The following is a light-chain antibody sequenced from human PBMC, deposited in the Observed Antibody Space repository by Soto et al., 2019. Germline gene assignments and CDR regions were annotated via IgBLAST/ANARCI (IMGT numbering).Light chain of an antibody. J-gene: IGKJ1*01. CDR3: QQSYSTPWT. CDR1: QSIGTD. Sequence: DIQMTQSPASLSASLGDRVSITCRASQSIGTDLNWYQQKPGKAPKLLISGASTLQGGVPSRFIGSVSGTEFTLTISSLQPGDFATYFCQQSYSTPWTFAQGTKVDI. V-gene: IGKV1-39*01. CDR2: GAS.